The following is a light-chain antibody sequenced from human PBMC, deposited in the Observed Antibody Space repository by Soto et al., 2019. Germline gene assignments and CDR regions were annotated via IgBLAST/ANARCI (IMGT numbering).Light chain of an antibody. J-gene: IGKJ1*01. CDR1: QDISVY. Sequence: DIQLTQSPSSLSASVGETVTVTCQASQDISVYLNWYQEKPGKAPTLLIYDASNLKTGVPSRFSGLGSGTHFTLTISNLQPEDIATYYCQQTYSTPRTFGQGTKVDIK. V-gene: IGKV1-33*01. CDR3: QQTYSTPRT. CDR2: DAS.